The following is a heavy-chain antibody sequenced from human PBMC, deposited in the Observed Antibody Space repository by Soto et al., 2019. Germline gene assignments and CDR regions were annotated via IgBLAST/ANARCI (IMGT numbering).Heavy chain of an antibody. D-gene: IGHD2-15*01. CDR2: IKQDGSEK. CDR3: ARLGRGYCSGGSCYRLFDY. CDR1: GFTFSSYW. V-gene: IGHV3-7*01. Sequence: EVQLVESGGGLVQPGGSLRLSCAASGFTFSSYWMSWVRQAPGKGLEWVANIKQDGSEKYYVDSVKGRFTISRDNANNSLYLQMNSLRAEDTAVYYCARLGRGYCSGGSCYRLFDYWGQGTLVTVSS. J-gene: IGHJ4*02.